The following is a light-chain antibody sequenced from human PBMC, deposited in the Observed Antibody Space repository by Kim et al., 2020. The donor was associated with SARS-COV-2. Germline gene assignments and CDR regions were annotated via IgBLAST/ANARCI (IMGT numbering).Light chain of an antibody. CDR3: QQYNYWPLS. V-gene: IGKV3-15*01. CDR1: QGIRSN. Sequence: VASGERVTFSGRASQGIRSNLAWYQQKPGQPPRLLIYGASTRATGIPVRFSASGSGTEFTLTISSLQSEDFAVYHCQQYNYWPLSFGGGTKVDIK. J-gene: IGKJ4*01. CDR2: GAS.